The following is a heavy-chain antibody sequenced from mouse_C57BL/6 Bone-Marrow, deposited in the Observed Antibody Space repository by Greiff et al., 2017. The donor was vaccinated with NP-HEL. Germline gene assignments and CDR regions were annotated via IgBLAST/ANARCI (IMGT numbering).Heavy chain of an antibody. CDR3: ARLGGYYGN. D-gene: IGHD2-1*01. Sequence: ESGPGLVKPSQSLSLTCSVTGYSITSGYYWNWIRQFPGNKLEWMGYISYDGSNNYNPSLKNRISITRDTSKNQFFLKLNSVTTEDTATYYCARLGGYYGNWGQGTTLTVSS. CDR1: GYSITSGYY. V-gene: IGHV3-6*01. CDR2: ISYDGSN. J-gene: IGHJ2*01.